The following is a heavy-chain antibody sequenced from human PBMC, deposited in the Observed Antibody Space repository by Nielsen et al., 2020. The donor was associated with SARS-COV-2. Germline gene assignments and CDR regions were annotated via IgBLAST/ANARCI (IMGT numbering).Heavy chain of an antibody. CDR1: GYSFTSYW. CDR3: ARHRSWFGFDP. V-gene: IGHV5-51*01. D-gene: IGHD6-13*01. CDR2: IYPGDSDT. Sequence: GESLKISCQGSGYSFTSYWISWVRQMPGKGLEWMGIIYPGDSDTRYSPSFQGQVTISVDKSISTAYLQWSSLKASDTAMYYCARHRSWFGFDPWGQGTLVTVSS. J-gene: IGHJ5*02.